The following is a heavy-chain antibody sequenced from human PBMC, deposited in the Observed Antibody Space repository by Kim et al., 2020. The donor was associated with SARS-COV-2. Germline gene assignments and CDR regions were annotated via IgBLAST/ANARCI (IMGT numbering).Heavy chain of an antibody. V-gene: IGHV1-18*01. D-gene: IGHD3-22*01. J-gene: IGHJ6*02. CDR1: CYIFTSYG. CDR2: TSAYNGNT. CDR3: ARDTMIVVLDHYYYGMDV. Sequence: ASVKVSCKASCYIFTSYGISWVRQAPGQGLEWMGWTSAYNGNTNYAQKLQGRVTMTTDTSTSTAYLELRSLRSDDTAVYYCARDTMIVVLDHYYYGMDVWGQEATDTVSS.